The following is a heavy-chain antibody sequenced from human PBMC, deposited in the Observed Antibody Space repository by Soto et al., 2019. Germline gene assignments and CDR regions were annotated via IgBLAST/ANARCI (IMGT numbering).Heavy chain of an antibody. J-gene: IGHJ3*02. D-gene: IGHD2-15*01. CDR1: GYSFTSYW. Sequence: GESLKISCKDSGYSFTSYWIGWVRQMPGKGLEWMGIIYPGDSDTRYSPSFQGQVTISADKSISTAYLQWSSLKASDTAMYYCARRYCSGGSCERWDAFDIWGQGTMVTVSS. V-gene: IGHV5-51*01. CDR3: ARRYCSGGSCERWDAFDI. CDR2: IYPGDSDT.